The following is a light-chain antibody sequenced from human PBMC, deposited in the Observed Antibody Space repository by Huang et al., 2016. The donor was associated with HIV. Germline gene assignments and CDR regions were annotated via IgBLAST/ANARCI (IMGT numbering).Light chain of an antibody. CDR2: GAS. CDR1: QSVSSSY. Sequence: EIVLTQSPGTLSLSPGERATLSCRAGQSVSSSYLAWYQQKPGQAPRLLIYGASSRATGISDRFSGSGSGTDFTLTISRLEPEDFAVYYCQQYGNSLFTFGPGTKVDI. J-gene: IGKJ3*01. CDR3: QQYGNSLFT. V-gene: IGKV3-20*01.